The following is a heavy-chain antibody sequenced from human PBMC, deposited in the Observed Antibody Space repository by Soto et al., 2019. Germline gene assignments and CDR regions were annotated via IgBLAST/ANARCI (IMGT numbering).Heavy chain of an antibody. CDR1: GGTFSSYA. J-gene: IGHJ6*02. V-gene: IGHV1-69*12. Sequence: QVQLVQSGAEVKKPGSSVKVSCKASGGTFSSYAISWVRQAPGQGLEWMGGIIPIFGTANYAQKFQGRVTITADESTSTAYMELSSLRSEDTAVYYCARVYTAQSYYNYYGMDVWGQGTTVTVSS. CDR2: IIPIFGTA. CDR3: ARVYTAQSYYNYYGMDV.